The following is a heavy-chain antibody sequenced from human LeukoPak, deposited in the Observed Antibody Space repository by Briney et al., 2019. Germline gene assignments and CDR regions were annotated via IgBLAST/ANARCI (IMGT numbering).Heavy chain of an antibody. D-gene: IGHD3-16*01. CDR2: INPNSGGT. J-gene: IGHJ4*02. Sequence: ASVKVSCKASGYTFTGYYIHWVRQAPGQGLEWMGWINPNSGGTNFAQKFQGRVIMTRDTSITTAYMELSTLKSDDTAVYYCARTGSLYYDFVWGSFDCWGQGTLVTVAS. CDR1: GYTFTGYY. V-gene: IGHV1-2*02. CDR3: ARTGSLYYDFVWGSFDC.